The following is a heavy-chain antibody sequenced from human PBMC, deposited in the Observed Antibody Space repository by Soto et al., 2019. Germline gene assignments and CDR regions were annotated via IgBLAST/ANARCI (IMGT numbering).Heavy chain of an antibody. CDR1: GGDLSNSG. J-gene: IGHJ4*02. D-gene: IGHD1-26*01. CDR3: AKDDGAGFKS. CDR2: IFPLLAMV. V-gene: IGHV1-69*04. Sequence: QVNLVQSGTEMKKPGSSVMVSCKVSGGDLSNSGISWVRQAPGQGLEWMGGIFPLLAMVDYSQKFQGSVTISADESPNTAYMDLGSLISEDTAVYYRAKDDGAGFKSWGQGTLVIVSS.